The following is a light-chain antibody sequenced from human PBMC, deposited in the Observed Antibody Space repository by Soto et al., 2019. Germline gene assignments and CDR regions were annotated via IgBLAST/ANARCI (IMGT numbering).Light chain of an antibody. J-gene: IGKJ1*01. CDR1: LGIGNY. CDR3: QKYDSSPKT. CDR2: AAS. V-gene: IGKV1-27*01. Sequence: DFQMTQSPSSLSASVGDRVTITCRASLGIGNYLAWYQQKPGKVPKLLISAASSLQSGISSRFSGSGSGTDFTLTITSLQPEDVATYYCQKYDSSPKTFGQGTKVDIK.